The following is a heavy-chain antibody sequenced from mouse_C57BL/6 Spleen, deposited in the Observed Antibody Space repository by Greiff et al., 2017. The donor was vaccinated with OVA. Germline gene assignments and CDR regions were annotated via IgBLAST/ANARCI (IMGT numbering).Heavy chain of an antibody. CDR2: IRNKANGYTT. CDR1: GFTFTDYY. D-gene: IGHD2-3*01. J-gene: IGHJ4*01. V-gene: IGHV7-3*01. Sequence: EVHLVESGGGLVQPGGSLSLSCAASGFTFTDYYMSWVRQPPGKALEWLGFIRNKANGYTTEYSASVKGRFTISRDNSQSILYLQMNALRAEDSATYYCASGYDGYYEGVGYAMDYWGQGTSVTVSS. CDR3: ASGYDGYYEGVGYAMDY.